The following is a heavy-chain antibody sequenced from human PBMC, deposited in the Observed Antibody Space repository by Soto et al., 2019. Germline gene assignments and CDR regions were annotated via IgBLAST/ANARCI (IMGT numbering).Heavy chain of an antibody. J-gene: IGHJ5*02. CDR1: GGSISSSIYY. CDR3: ARVITMIVVPWFDP. V-gene: IGHV4-31*03. Sequence: SETLSLTCTVSGGSISSSIYYGGWIRRPPGKGLEWIGYIYYSGSTYYNPSLKSRVTISVDTSKNQFSLKLSSVTAADTAVYYCARVITMIVVPWFDPWGQGTLVTVSS. D-gene: IGHD3-22*01. CDR2: IYYSGST.